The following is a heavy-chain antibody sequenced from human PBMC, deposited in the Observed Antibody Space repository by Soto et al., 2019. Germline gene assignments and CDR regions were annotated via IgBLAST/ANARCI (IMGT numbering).Heavy chain of an antibody. CDR3: TTFTMVRGDIKARRYYGKDV. CDR2: IKSKTDGGTT. J-gene: IGHJ6*02. CDR1: GFTFSNAW. D-gene: IGHD3-10*01. Sequence: PGGSLRLSCAASGFTFSNAWMSWVRQAPGKGLEWVGRIKSKTDGGTTDYAAPVKGRFTISRDDSKNTLYLQMNSLKTEDTAVYYCTTFTMVRGDIKARRYYGKDVWGQGTTVTVSS. V-gene: IGHV3-15*01.